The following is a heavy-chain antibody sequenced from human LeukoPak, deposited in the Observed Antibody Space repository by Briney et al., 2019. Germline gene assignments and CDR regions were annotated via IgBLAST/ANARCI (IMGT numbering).Heavy chain of an antibody. D-gene: IGHD6-19*01. Sequence: GESLRLSFAASGFTFSSYSMNWVRQAPGKGLEWVSYISSSSSPIYYADSVKGRFTISRDNAKNSLYLQMNSLRAEDTAVYFCVRTYSSGWFDYWGQGTLVTVSS. V-gene: IGHV3-48*04. J-gene: IGHJ4*02. CDR1: GFTFSSYS. CDR2: ISSSSSPI. CDR3: VRTYSSGWFDY.